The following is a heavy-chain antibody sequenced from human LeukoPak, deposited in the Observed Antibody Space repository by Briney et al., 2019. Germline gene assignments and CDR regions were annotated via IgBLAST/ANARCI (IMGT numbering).Heavy chain of an antibody. D-gene: IGHD5-18*01. Sequence: ASVKVSCKASGSTFTGYYMHWVRQAPGQGLEWMGWINPNSGGTNYAQKFQGRVTMTRDTSISTAYMELSRLRSDDTAVYYCARASGIQLWLRFDPWGQGTLVTVSS. J-gene: IGHJ5*02. CDR2: INPNSGGT. CDR3: ARASGIQLWLRFDP. V-gene: IGHV1-2*02. CDR1: GSTFTGYY.